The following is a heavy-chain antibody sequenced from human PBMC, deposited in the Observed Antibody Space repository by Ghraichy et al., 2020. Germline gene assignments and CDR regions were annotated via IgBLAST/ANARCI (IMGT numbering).Heavy chain of an antibody. J-gene: IGHJ5*02. Sequence: GGSLRLSCAASGFTFSNYSMHWVRQAPGKGLVWVSRINREGSESNHADSVKGRFTVSRDNAKNTVYLQMNSLRDEDTAVYYCAKDGWGSEAAGSWGQGTLVTVPS. V-gene: IGHV3-74*01. CDR2: INREGSES. CDR1: GFTFSNYS. CDR3: AKDGWGSEAAGS. D-gene: IGHD6-13*01.